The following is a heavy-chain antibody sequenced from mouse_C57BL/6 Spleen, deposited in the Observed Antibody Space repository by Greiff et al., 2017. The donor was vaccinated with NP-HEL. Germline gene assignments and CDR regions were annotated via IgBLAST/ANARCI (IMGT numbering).Heavy chain of an antibody. CDR3: ARWPLFDYDVYFDY. V-gene: IGHV1-42*01. CDR1: GYSFTGYY. J-gene: IGHJ2*01. Sequence: EVQLQQSGPELVKPGASVKISCKASGYSFTGYYMNWVKQSPEKSLEWIGEINPSTGGTTYNQKFKAKATLTVDKSSSTAYMQLKSLTSEDSAVYYCARWPLFDYDVYFDYWGQGTTLTVSS. D-gene: IGHD2-4*01. CDR2: INPSTGGT.